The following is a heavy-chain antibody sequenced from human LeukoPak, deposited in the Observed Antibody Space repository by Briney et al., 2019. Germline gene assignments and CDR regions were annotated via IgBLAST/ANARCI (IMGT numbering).Heavy chain of an antibody. D-gene: IGHD1-26*01. V-gene: IGHV3-53*01. Sequence: QSGGSLRLSCAVSGFTVRDNYLNWVRQTPGKGLECVSVLYSGGAAYYADSVKGRFTISRDNSKNTLYLQMNSLRAEDTAVYYCAKDLSVGGSYGSMSVWGKGTTVTASS. J-gene: IGHJ6*04. CDR2: LYSGGAA. CDR1: GFTVRDNY. CDR3: AKDLSVGGSYGSMSV.